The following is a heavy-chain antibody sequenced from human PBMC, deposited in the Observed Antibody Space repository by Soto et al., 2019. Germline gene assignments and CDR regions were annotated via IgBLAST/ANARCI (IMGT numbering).Heavy chain of an antibody. CDR2: IYPGDSDT. CDR3: ARYRDYDILSKYYFDY. J-gene: IGHJ4*02. CDR1: GYSFTSYW. D-gene: IGHD3-9*01. Sequence: PGESLKISCKGSGYSFTSYWIGWVRQMPGKGLEWMGIIYPGDSDTRYSPSFQGQVTISADKSISTAYLQWSSLKASDTAMFYCARYRDYDILSKYYFDYWGQGTLVTVSS. V-gene: IGHV5-51*01.